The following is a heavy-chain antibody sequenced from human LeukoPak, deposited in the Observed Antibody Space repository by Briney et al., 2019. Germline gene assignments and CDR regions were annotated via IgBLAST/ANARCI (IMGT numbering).Heavy chain of an antibody. CDR2: INPNSGGT. V-gene: IGHV1-2*02. Sequence: VASVKVSCKASGYTFTGYYMHWVRQAPGQGLEWMGWINPNSGGTDYAQKFQGRVTMTRDTSVSTAYMELSRLTSDDTAVYYCAVRGTGSYRDYRGQGTLVTVSS. CDR3: AVRGTGSYRDY. CDR1: GYTFTGYY. D-gene: IGHD3-16*02. J-gene: IGHJ4*02.